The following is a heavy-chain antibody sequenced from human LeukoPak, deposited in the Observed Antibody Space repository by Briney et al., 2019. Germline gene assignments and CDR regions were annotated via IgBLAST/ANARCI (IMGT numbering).Heavy chain of an antibody. D-gene: IGHD2-2*01. CDR1: GGSFSGYY. V-gene: IGHV4-34*01. Sequence: SETLSLTCAVYGGSFSGYYWSWIRQPPGKGLEWIGEINHSGSTNYNPSLKSRVTISVDTSKNQFSLKLSSVTAADTAVYYCARYRFCSSASCYRGASMWLDPWGQGTLVTVSS. CDR3: ARYRFCSSASCYRGASMWLDP. J-gene: IGHJ5*02. CDR2: INHSGST.